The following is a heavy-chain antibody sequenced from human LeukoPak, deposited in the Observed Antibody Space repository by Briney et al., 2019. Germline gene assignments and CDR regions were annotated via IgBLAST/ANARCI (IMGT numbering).Heavy chain of an antibody. V-gene: IGHV3-48*03. Sequence: GGSLRLSCAASGFTFSSYEMNWVRQAPGKGLEWVSYISSSGSTMYYADSVKGRFTISRDNAKNSLYLQLNSLRAEDTAVYYCARSLVVGATYPYHWGQGTLVTVSS. J-gene: IGHJ5*02. CDR3: ARSLVVGATYPYH. D-gene: IGHD1-26*01. CDR1: GFTFSSYE. CDR2: ISSSGSTM.